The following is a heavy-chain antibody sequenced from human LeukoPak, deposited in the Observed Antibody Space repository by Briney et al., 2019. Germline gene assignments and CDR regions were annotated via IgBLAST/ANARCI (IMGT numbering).Heavy chain of an antibody. V-gene: IGHV3-48*03. J-gene: IGHJ4*02. D-gene: IGHD5-18*01. CDR2: ISYNGRSI. CDR3: ARDLMRGYSYGDFDY. Sequence: GGSLRLSCAASGFIFSTYEMSWVRQAPGKGLEWLSYISYNGRSIYYAASVKGRFTISRDNSKNTLYLQMNSLRAEDTAVYYCARDLMRGYSYGDFDYWGQGTLVTVSS. CDR1: GFIFSTYE.